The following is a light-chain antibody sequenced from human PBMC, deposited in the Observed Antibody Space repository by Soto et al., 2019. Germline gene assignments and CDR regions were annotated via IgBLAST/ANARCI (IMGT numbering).Light chain of an antibody. J-gene: IGKJ4*01. Sequence: EIVLTQSPGTLSLSPGERATLSCRASQSVSSSYLAWYQQKPGQAPRLLIYGASSRATGIPDRFSGSGSGTDFTLSISRLEPEDFAGYYWQQYGSSPSVTFGGGTKVEIK. CDR3: QQYGSSPSVT. CDR2: GAS. CDR1: QSVSSSY. V-gene: IGKV3-20*01.